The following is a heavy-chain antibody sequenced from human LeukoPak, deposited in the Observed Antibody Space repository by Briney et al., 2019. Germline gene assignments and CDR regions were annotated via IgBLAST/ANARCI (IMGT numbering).Heavy chain of an antibody. Sequence: SETLSLTCAVSSGSISSGGYSWSWIRQPPGKGLEWIGYIYHSGSTYYNPSLKSRVTISVDRSKNQFSLKLSSVTAADTAVYYCASSSMVRGVIGRGSLDPWGQGTLVTVSS. V-gene: IGHV4-30-2*01. D-gene: IGHD3-10*01. CDR2: IYHSGST. J-gene: IGHJ5*02. CDR1: SGSISSGGYS. CDR3: ASSSMVRGVIGRGSLDP.